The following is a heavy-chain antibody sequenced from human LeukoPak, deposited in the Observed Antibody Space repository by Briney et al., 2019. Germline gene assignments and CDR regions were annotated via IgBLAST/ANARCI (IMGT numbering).Heavy chain of an antibody. V-gene: IGHV3-66*01. CDR1: GFTVSSNY. CDR3: ASDQYSYSTGSNWFDP. Sequence: SGGSLRLSCAASGFTVSSNYMSWVRQAPGKGLEWVSVIYSGGSTYYADSVKGRFTISRDNSKNTLYLQMNSLRAEDTAVYYCASDQYSYSTGSNWFDPWGQGTLVTVSS. CDR2: IYSGGST. D-gene: IGHD6-25*01. J-gene: IGHJ5*02.